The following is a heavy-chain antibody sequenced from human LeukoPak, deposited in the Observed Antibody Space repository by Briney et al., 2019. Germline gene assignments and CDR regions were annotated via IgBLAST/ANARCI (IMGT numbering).Heavy chain of an antibody. CDR3: ARAREDLWFGESRTYYFDY. J-gene: IGHJ4*02. CDR1: GGTFSSYA. CDR2: IIPIFGTA. Sequence: SVKVSCKASGGTFSSYAISWVRQAPGQGLEWMGGIIPIFGTANYAQKFQGRVTITADKSTSTAYMELSSLRSEGTAVYYCARAREDLWFGESRTYYFDYWAREPWSPSPQ. V-gene: IGHV1-69*06. D-gene: IGHD3-10*01.